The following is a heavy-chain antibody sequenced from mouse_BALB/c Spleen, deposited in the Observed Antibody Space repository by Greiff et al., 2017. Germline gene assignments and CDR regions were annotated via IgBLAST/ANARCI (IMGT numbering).Heavy chain of an antibody. V-gene: IGHV14-3*02. J-gene: IGHJ2*01. CDR2: IDPANGNT. Sequence: EVQLQQSGAELVKPGASVKLSCTASGFTIKDTYMHWVKQRPGQGLEWIGRIDPANGNTKYDPKFQGKATITADTSSNTAYLQLSSLTSEDTAVYYSANSDGDVYFDYWGQGTTLTVSS. CDR3: ANSDGDVYFDY. CDR1: GFTIKDTY. D-gene: IGHD2-13*01.